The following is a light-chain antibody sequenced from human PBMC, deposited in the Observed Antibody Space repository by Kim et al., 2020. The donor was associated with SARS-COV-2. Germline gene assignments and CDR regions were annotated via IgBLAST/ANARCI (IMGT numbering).Light chain of an antibody. CDR3: QQYNTYPWT. J-gene: IGKJ1*01. Sequence: ASVGDRVTITCRASQSINNWLAWYQQKPGKAPKLLIYKASSLDSGVPSRFSGSGSGTEFTLTISSLQPDDFATYYCQQYNTYPWTFGQGTKVDIK. CDR1: QSINNW. V-gene: IGKV1-5*03. CDR2: KAS.